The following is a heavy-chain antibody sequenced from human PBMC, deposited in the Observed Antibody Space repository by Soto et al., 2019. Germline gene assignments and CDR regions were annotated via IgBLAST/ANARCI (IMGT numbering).Heavy chain of an antibody. V-gene: IGHV4-39*01. J-gene: IGHJ4*02. CDR3: ARHMERQQLVLGY. D-gene: IGHD6-6*01. Sequence: SETLSLTCTVSGGSISSGGYYWSWIRQHPGKGLEWIGSIYYSGSTYYNPSLKSRVTISVDTSKNQFSLKLSSVTAADTAVYYCARHMERQQLVLGYWGQGTLVTVSS. CDR2: IYYSGST. CDR1: GGSISSGGYY.